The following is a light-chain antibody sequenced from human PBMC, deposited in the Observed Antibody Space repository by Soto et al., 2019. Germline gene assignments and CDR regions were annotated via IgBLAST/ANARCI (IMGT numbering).Light chain of an antibody. CDR3: QHYSSYSGA. V-gene: IGKV1-5*01. CDR2: GAS. CDR1: QSISTY. Sequence: DIQMTQSPSTLSASVGDRVTITCRASQSISTYLAWYQQKPGKAPKLLIYGASRLDRGVPSRFSGSGSGPEFNLTINSLQPDDFAAYFCQHYSSYSGAFGQGTKVEL. J-gene: IGKJ1*01.